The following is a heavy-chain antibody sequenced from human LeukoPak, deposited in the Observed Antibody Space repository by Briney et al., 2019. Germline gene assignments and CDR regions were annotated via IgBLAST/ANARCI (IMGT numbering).Heavy chain of an antibody. CDR1: GFTFSSYA. D-gene: IGHD2-2*01. CDR2: ISGSGGST. V-gene: IGHV3-23*01. CDR3: AKDREYQLLPGNWFDP. Sequence: PGGSLRLSCAASGFTFSSYAMSWVRQAPGKGLEWVSAISGSGGSTYYADSVKGRSTISRDNSKNTLYLQMNGLRAEDTAVYYCAKDREYQLLPGNWFDPWGRGTLVTVSS. J-gene: IGHJ5*02.